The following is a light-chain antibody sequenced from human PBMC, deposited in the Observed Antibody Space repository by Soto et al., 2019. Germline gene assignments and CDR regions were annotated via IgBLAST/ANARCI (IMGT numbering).Light chain of an antibody. V-gene: IGLV2-11*01. CDR2: DVS. CDR1: NSDVGIYKY. J-gene: IGLJ3*02. CDR3: CSYAGSYTWV. Sequence: QSVLTQPRSVSGSPGQSVTISCTGTNSDVGIYKYVSWYQQHPGKAPKLMIFDVSKRPSGVPDRFSGSKSGNTASLTISGLQAEDEADYYCCSYAGSYTWVFGGGTKLTVL.